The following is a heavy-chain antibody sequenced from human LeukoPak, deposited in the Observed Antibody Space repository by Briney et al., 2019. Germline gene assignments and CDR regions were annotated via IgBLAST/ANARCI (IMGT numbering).Heavy chain of an antibody. CDR1: GFTFSSYS. V-gene: IGHV3-21*01. J-gene: IGHJ3*02. CDR2: ISSSSSYI. CDR3: ARIGRANAFYI. Sequence: GGSLRLSCAASGFTFSSYSMNWVRQAPGKGLERVSSISSSSSYIYYADSVKGRFTISRDNAKNSLYLEMSSLRAEDTVVYYCARIGRANAFYIWGQGTMVTVSS.